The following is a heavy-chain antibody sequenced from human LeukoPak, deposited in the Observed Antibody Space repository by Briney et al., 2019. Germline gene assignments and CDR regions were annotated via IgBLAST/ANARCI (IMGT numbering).Heavy chain of an antibody. Sequence: PSQTLSLTCAISGDSVSSNSASWSWIRQSPSRGLEWLGRTYYRSKWYNDYAVSVKSRITINPDTSKNQFSLQLNSVTPEDKGVYYCARWGSGRGLDVWGQGTTVTVSS. J-gene: IGHJ6*02. CDR1: GDSVSSNSAS. CDR2: TYYRSKWYN. D-gene: IGHD3-10*01. CDR3: ARWGSGRGLDV. V-gene: IGHV6-1*01.